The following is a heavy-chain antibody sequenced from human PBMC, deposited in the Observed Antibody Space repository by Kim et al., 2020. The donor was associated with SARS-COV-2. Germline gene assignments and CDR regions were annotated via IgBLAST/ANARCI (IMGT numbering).Heavy chain of an antibody. D-gene: IGHD5-18*01. CDR3: ARRTRRYSYGYFDY. J-gene: IGHJ4*02. V-gene: IGHV4-39*02. Sequence: NPSLKSRVTVSVDTSKNPFSLKLSSVTAADTAVYFCARRTRRYSYGYFDYWGQGTLVTVSS.